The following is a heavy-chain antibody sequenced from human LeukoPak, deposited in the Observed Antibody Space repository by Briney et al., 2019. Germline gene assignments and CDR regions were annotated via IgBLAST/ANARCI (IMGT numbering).Heavy chain of an antibody. CDR1: GFTFDVYG. J-gene: IGHJ4*02. Sequence: GSLRLSCAASGFTFDVYGMSWVRQGPGKGLEWVSGINGNGASTGYIDSVKGRFTISRDNAKNSLYLQMDNLRAEDTALYYCARDKGCGGDCYYFDYWGQGALVTVSS. D-gene: IGHD2-21*01. CDR3: ARDKGCGGDCYYFDY. CDR2: INGNGAST. V-gene: IGHV3-20*04.